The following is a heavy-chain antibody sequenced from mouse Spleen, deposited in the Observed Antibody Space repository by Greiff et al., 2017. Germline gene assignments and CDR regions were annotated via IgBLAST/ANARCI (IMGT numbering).Heavy chain of an antibody. V-gene: IGHV1-47*01. D-gene: IGHD4-1*01. Sequence: VQLVESGAELVKPGASVKMSCKASGYTFTTYPIEWMKQNHGKSLEWIGNFHPYNDDTKYNEKFKGKATLTVEKSSSTVYLELSRLTSDDSAVYYCARGYNWDSWYFDVWGTGTTVTVSS. CDR1: GYTFTTYP. CDR2: FHPYNDDT. J-gene: IGHJ1*03. CDR3: ARGYNWDSWYFDV.